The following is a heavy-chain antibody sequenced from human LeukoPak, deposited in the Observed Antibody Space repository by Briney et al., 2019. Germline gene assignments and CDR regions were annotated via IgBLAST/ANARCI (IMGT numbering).Heavy chain of an antibody. CDR2: INPSGDST. D-gene: IGHD4-17*01. CDR1: GYTFTSYY. Sequence: ASVKVSCKASGYTFTSYYMHWVRQAPGQGLEWMGIINPSGDSTSYAQKFQGRVTMTRDTSTSTVYMELSSLRSEDTAVYYCASSMGRGDTSFDYWGQGTLVTVSS. CDR3: ASSMGRGDTSFDY. V-gene: IGHV1-46*01. J-gene: IGHJ4*02.